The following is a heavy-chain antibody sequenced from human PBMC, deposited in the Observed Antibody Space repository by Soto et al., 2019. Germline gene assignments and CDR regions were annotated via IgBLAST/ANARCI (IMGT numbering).Heavy chain of an antibody. Sequence: GGSLRVSCAASGYTFSTYAMHWVRQAPGKGLEWVAVIWYDGSNKYYSDSVKGRFTMSRDNSKNTLYLQMNSLRAEDTAVYYCARVRVFGVVISQYYGMDVWGHGTTVTVSS. J-gene: IGHJ6*02. CDR1: GYTFSTYA. V-gene: IGHV3-33*01. CDR3: ARVRVFGVVISQYYGMDV. D-gene: IGHD3-3*01. CDR2: IWYDGSNK.